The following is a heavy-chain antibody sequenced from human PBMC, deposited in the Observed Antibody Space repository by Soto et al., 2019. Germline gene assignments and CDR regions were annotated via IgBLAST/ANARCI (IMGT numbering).Heavy chain of an antibody. Sequence: ASVKVSCKASGYTFTSYGISWVRQAPGQGLEWMGWISAYNGNTNYAQKLQGRVTMTTDTSTSTAYMELRSLRSDDTAVYYCARGDSSGWYDNWLDPWGQGTLVTVSS. CDR1: GYTFTSYG. CDR3: ARGDSSGWYDNWLDP. CDR2: ISAYNGNT. D-gene: IGHD6-19*01. J-gene: IGHJ5*02. V-gene: IGHV1-18*01.